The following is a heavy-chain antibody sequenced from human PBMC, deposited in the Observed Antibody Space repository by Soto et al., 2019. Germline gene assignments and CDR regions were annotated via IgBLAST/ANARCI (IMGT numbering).Heavy chain of an antibody. CDR2: ISAYNGNT. D-gene: IGHD2-15*01. J-gene: IGHJ6*02. V-gene: IGHV1-18*04. CDR3: ARDRSEYCSGGSCYQNYYYYGMDV. Sequence: GSVKVSCKTCGYPFTSYGISLVRQAPGQGLEWIGWISAYNGNTNYSQKLQGRVTMTTDTSTSTAYMELRSLRSDDTAVYYCARDRSEYCSGGSCYQNYYYYGMDVWGQGTTVTVSS. CDR1: GYPFTSYG.